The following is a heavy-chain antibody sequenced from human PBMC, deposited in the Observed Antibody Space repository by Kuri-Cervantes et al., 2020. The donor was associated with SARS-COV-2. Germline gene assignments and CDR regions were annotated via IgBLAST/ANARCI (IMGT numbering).Heavy chain of an antibody. CDR1: GYTFFTAYY. V-gene: IGHV1-2*02. Sequence: ASVKVSCKASGYTFFTAYYIHWMRQGPGQGLEWMGWINPNSGSTEYGQRFQGRVTMTRDTSISTAYMELSRLRSDDTAVYYCARVVQLRDYSNPLSYYYYYYMDVWGKGTTVTVSS. CDR2: INPNSGST. CDR3: ARVVQLRDYSNPLSYYYYYYMDV. J-gene: IGHJ6*03. D-gene: IGHD4-11*01.